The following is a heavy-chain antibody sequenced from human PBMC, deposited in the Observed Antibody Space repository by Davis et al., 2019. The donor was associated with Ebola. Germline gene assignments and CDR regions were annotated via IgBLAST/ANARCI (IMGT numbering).Heavy chain of an antibody. CDR2: IKQDGSEK. D-gene: IGHD1-1*01. Sequence: GGSLRLSCAASGFTFSSYSMNWVRQAPGKGLEWVANIKQDGSEKYYVDSVKGRFTISRDNAKNSLYLQMNSLRAEDTAVYYCARDSTGTTDWFDPWGQGTLVTVSS. V-gene: IGHV3-7*01. J-gene: IGHJ5*02. CDR1: GFTFSSYS. CDR3: ARDSTGTTDWFDP.